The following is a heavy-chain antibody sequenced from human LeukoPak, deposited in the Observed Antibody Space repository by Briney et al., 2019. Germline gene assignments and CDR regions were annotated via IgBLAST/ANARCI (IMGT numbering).Heavy chain of an antibody. CDR1: GFTLRGYG. J-gene: IGHJ4*02. CDR3: AKDTPTTGYHLDS. V-gene: IGHV3-30*02. D-gene: IGHD1-1*01. CDR2: IRYDGSDK. Sequence: GGSLRLSCAASGFTLRGYGMHSVRQAPGKGLEWVAFIRYDGSDKSYADSVKGRFTISRDNSKNTLYLQINSLRVEDTAVYYCAKDTPTTGYHLDSWGQGTLVTVSS.